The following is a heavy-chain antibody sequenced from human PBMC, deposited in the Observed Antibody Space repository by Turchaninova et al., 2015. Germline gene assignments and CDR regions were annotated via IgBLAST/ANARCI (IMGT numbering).Heavy chain of an antibody. CDR3: ARGRGGYSGYGFDY. J-gene: IGHJ4*02. CDR2: NNHSGST. Sequence: QVQLPQWGAGLLKPSEPLSLTCAVYGGSFSGSCWSWIRPPPGKGLEGNGKNNHSGSTNYNPALKSRVTISVDTSKNQFSLKLSSVTAADTAVYYCARGRGGYSGYGFDYWGQGTLVTVSS. V-gene: IGHV4-34*01. CDR1: GGSFSGSC. D-gene: IGHD5-12*01.